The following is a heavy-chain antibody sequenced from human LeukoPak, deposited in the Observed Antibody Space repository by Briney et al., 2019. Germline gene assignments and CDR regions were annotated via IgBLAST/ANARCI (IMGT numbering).Heavy chain of an antibody. Sequence: ASVTVSCKASGYTFTAYYMHWVRQAPGQGLEWMGWINPNSGGTNYAQKFQDRVTMTRDASISTAYMELSSLRSEDTAVYYCAPDLFHDSSSRDYWGQGTLVTVSS. CDR2: INPNSGGT. D-gene: IGHD3-22*01. V-gene: IGHV1-2*02. CDR1: GYTFTAYY. CDR3: APDLFHDSSSRDY. J-gene: IGHJ4*02.